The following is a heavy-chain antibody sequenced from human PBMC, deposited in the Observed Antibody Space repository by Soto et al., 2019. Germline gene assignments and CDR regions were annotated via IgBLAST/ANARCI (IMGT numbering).Heavy chain of an antibody. J-gene: IGHJ3*02. CDR1: GFTFSSYG. Sequence: VGSLRLSCAASGFTFSSYGMHWVRQAPGKGLEWVAVISYDGSNKYYADSVKGRFTISRDNSKNTLYLQMNSLRAEDTAVYYCAKDNLPVVADYDAFDIWGQGTMVTVSS. CDR2: ISYDGSNK. D-gene: IGHD2-2*01. CDR3: AKDNLPVVADYDAFDI. V-gene: IGHV3-30*18.